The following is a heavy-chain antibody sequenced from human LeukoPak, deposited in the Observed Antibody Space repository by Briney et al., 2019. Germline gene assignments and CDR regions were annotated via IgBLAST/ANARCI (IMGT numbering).Heavy chain of an antibody. CDR2: IRSKANSYAT. CDR1: GFTFSGSA. J-gene: IGHJ5*02. Sequence: GGSLRLSCAASGFTFSGSAMHRVRQASGKGLEWVGRIRSKANSYATAYAASVKGRFTISRDDSKNTAYLQMNSLKTEDTAVYYCTRQDSKGFDPWGQGTLVTVSS. CDR3: TRQDSKGFDP. V-gene: IGHV3-73*01.